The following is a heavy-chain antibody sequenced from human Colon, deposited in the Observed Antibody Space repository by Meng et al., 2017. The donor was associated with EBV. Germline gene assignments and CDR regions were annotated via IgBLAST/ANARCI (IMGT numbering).Heavy chain of an antibody. CDR1: GGSITSTSSY. D-gene: IGHD3-3*02. CDR3: VISSHN. J-gene: IGHJ4*02. V-gene: IGHV4-39*07. Sequence: QLHLQESGPGLVKPSETLSLTSTLSGGSITSTSSYWGWVRQPPGKGLEWIGSIYYRGSTNYNPPLKSRISMSVDMSKNQFSLKVNSVTAADTAIYYCVISSHNWGQGTLVTVSS. CDR2: IYYRGST.